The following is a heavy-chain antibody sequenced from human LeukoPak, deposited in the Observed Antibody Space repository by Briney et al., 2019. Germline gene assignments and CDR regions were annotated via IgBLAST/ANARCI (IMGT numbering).Heavy chain of an antibody. J-gene: IGHJ4*02. Sequence: AAVKVSCKASGYTFTSYYMHWLRQAPGQGLEGMGIINPSGGSTSYAQKFQGRVTMTRDRSTRTDYIELSSLRYEGTAGYYCALIEVGVDWGQGTLVTVSS. CDR2: INPSGGST. CDR1: GYTFTSYY. V-gene: IGHV1-46*01. CDR3: ALIEVGVD. D-gene: IGHD3-22*01.